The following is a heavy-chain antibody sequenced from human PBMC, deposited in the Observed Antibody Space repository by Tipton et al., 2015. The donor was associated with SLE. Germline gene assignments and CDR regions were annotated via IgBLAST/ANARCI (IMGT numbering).Heavy chain of an antibody. D-gene: IGHD1-1*01. J-gene: IGHJ3*01. CDR3: ATNWN. CDR2: ISYSGTT. Sequence: TLSLTCTVSGGSISESSNYWGWIRQPPGKGLEWIGNISYSGTTYYNPSLKSRVTISVDTSKNQFSLRLTSVTAADTAVYYCATNWNWGQGTMVTVSS. CDR1: GGSISESSNY. V-gene: IGHV4-39*07.